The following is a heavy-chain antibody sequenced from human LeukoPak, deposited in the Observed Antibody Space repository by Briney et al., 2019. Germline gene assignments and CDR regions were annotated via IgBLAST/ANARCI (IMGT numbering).Heavy chain of an antibody. D-gene: IGHD2-2*01. CDR1: GGSISSYY. V-gene: IGHV4-4*07. J-gene: IGHJ5*02. Sequence: SETLSLTCTVSGGSISSYYWSWIRQPAGKGLEWIGRIYTSGSTNYNPSLKSRVTMSVDTSKNQFSLKLSSVTAADTAEYYCARGRKDIVVGFWFDPWGQGTLVTVSS. CDR2: IYTSGST. CDR3: ARGRKDIVVGFWFDP.